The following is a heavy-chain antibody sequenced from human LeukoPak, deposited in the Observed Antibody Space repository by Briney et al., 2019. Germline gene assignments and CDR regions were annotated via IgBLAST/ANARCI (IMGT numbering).Heavy chain of an antibody. CDR1: GGSISSYY. J-gene: IGHJ4*02. CDR3: ARAPSGYYYYFDY. V-gene: IGHV4-59*01. Sequence: SETLSLTCTVSGGSISSYYWSWIRQPPGKGLEWIGYIYYSGSTNYNPSLKSRVTISVDTSKNQFSLKLSSVTAADTAVYYCARAPSGYYYYFDYWGQGTLVTVSS. CDR2: IYYSGST. D-gene: IGHD3-22*01.